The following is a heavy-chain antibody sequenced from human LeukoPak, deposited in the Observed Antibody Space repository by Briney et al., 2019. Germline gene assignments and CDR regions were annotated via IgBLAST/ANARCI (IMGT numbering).Heavy chain of an antibody. CDR2: ISSSSSYI. Sequence: GGSLRLSCAASGFTFSSYSMNWVRQAPGKGLEWVSSISSSSSYIYYADSVKGRFTISRDNSKNTLYLQMNSLRAEDTAVYYCAKGAGIVVVPAAPLSDYYMDVWGKGTTVTVSS. CDR1: GFTFSSYS. V-gene: IGHV3-21*04. CDR3: AKGAGIVVVPAAPLSDYYMDV. J-gene: IGHJ6*03. D-gene: IGHD2-2*01.